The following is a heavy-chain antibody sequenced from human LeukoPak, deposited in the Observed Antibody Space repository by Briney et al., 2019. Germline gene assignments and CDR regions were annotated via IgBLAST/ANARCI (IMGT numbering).Heavy chain of an antibody. V-gene: IGHV1-8*01. J-gene: IGHJ5*02. CDR1: GYTFTSYD. CDR3: ARGRGCSSPSCRRTWFAP. D-gene: IGHD2-2*01. CDR2: MNPNSGNT. Sequence: ASVKVSCKASGYTFTSYDINWVRQATGQGLEWMGGMNPNSGNTGYAQKFQGRVTMTRNTSISTAYMQLSSLRSEDTAVYYCARGRGCSSPSCRRTWFAPWGQGTLVTVSS.